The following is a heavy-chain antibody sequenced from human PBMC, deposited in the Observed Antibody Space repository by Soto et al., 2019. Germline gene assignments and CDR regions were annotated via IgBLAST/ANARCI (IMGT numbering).Heavy chain of an antibody. Sequence: PSETLSLTCTVSGGSISSGGYYWSWIRQHPGKGLEWIGYIYYSGSTYYNQSLKSRVTISVDTSKNQFSLKLSSVTAADTAVYYCARDAPFRGDYYYYMDVWGKGTTVTVSS. CDR3: ARDAPFRGDYYYYMDV. V-gene: IGHV4-31*03. D-gene: IGHD2-15*01. J-gene: IGHJ6*03. CDR1: GGSISSGGYY. CDR2: IYYSGST.